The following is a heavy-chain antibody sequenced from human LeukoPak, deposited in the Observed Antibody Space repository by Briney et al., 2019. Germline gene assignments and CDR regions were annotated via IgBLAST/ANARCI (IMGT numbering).Heavy chain of an antibody. CDR3: AREGDGYNSPLGDYYFDY. Sequence: SVKVSCKASGYTFTGYYMHWVRQAPGQGLEWMGWINPNSGGTNYAQKFQGRVTMTRDTSISTAYMELSRLRSDDTAVYYCAREGDGYNSPLGDYYFDYWGQGTLVTVSS. V-gene: IGHV1-2*02. CDR2: INPNSGGT. J-gene: IGHJ4*02. CDR1: GYTFTGYY. D-gene: IGHD5-24*01.